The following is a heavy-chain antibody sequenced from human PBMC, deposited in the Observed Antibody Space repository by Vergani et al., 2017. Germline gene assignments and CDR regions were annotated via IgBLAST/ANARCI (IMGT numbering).Heavy chain of an antibody. CDR1: GGSFSGYY. D-gene: IGHD1-26*01. V-gene: IGHV4-34*01. J-gene: IGHJ5*02. Sequence: QVQLQPWGAGLLMPSETLSLTCAVYGGSFSGYYWSWIRQPPGKGLEWIEEINHSGSTNYNPSLKSRITISVDTSKNQFSLKLSSVTAADTAVYYCARDQGMGAVTPPRDNRFAPWGEGTLVTVSS. CDR2: INHSGST. CDR3: ARDQGMGAVTPPRDNRFAP.